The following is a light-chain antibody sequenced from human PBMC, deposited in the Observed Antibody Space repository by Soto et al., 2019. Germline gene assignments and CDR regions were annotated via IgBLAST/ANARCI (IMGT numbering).Light chain of an antibody. J-gene: IGKJ3*01. CDR3: QRYGSAPPEFT. CDR1: QSVSSNY. V-gene: IGKV3-20*01. CDR2: GAS. Sequence: EIVLTQSPGTLSLSPGERATLSCRASQSVSSNYLAWYQQRPGQAPRLLIFGASYRAAGIPDRFSGSGSGTDFILTISRLEPEDFAVYYCQRYGSAPPEFTFGPGTKVDSK.